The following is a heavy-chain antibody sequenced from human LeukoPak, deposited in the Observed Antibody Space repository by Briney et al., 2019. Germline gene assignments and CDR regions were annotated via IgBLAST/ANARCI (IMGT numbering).Heavy chain of an antibody. CDR1: GFTFSSYS. V-gene: IGHV3-48*01. D-gene: IGHD3-3*01. Sequence: GGSLRLSCAASGFTFSSYSMNWVRQAPGKGLEWVSYISSSSSTIYYADSVKGRFTISRDNAKNSLYLQMNSLRTEDTAVYYCARDGVTIFGFWPQGDFDYWGQGTLVTVSS. CDR3: ARDGVTIFGFWPQGDFDY. CDR2: ISSSSSTI. J-gene: IGHJ4*02.